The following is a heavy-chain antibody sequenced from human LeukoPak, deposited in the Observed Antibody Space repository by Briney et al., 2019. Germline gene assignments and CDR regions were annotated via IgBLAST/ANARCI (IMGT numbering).Heavy chain of an antibody. CDR1: GGSFSGYY. D-gene: IGHD4-17*01. V-gene: IGHV4-34*01. J-gene: IGHJ4*02. Sequence: SETLSLTCAVYGGSFSGYYWSWIRQPPGKGLEWIGEINHSGSTNYNPSLKSRVTISVDTSKNQFSLKLSPVTAADTAVYYCARGRLTVTRFDYWGQGTLVTVSS. CDR2: INHSGST. CDR3: ARGRLTVTRFDY.